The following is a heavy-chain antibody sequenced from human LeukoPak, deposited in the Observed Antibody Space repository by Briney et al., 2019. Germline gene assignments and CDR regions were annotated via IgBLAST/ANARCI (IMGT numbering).Heavy chain of an antibody. Sequence: SETLSLTCAVYGGSFSGYYWSWIRQPPGKGLEWIGEINHSGSTNYDPSLKSRVTISVDTSKNQFSLKLSSVTAADTAVYYCARRAGAYSHPYDYWGQGTLVTVSS. CDR1: GGSFSGYY. CDR3: ARRAGAYSHPYDY. J-gene: IGHJ4*02. D-gene: IGHD4/OR15-4a*01. V-gene: IGHV4-34*01. CDR2: INHSGST.